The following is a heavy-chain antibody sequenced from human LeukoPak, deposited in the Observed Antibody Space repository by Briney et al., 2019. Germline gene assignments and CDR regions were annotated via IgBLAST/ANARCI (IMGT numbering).Heavy chain of an antibody. J-gene: IGHJ3*02. CDR2: IYHSGST. V-gene: IGHV4-38-2*02. Sequence: PSETLSLTCTVSGYSISSGYYWGWIRQPPGKGLEWIGSIYHSGSTYYNPSLKSRVTISVDTSKNQFSLKLSSVTAADTAVYYCARVAESAFDIWGQGTMVTVSS. CDR3: ARVAESAFDI. CDR1: GYSISSGYY.